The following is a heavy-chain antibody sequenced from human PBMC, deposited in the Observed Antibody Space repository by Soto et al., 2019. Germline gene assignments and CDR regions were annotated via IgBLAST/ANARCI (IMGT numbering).Heavy chain of an antibody. CDR3: AREIRSGSSWTRYYHYGMDV. D-gene: IGHD6-13*01. CDR1: GYTFPGYY. CDR2: INPNSGGT. Sequence: ASVKVSCKASGYTFPGYYMHWVRQAPGQGLEWMGWINPNSGGTNYAQKFQGWVTMTRDTSISTAYMELSRLRSDDTAVYYCAREIRSGSSWTRYYHYGMDVWGQGTTVT. J-gene: IGHJ6*02. V-gene: IGHV1-2*04.